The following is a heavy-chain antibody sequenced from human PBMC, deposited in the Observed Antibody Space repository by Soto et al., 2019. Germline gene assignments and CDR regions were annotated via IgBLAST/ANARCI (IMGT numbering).Heavy chain of an antibody. D-gene: IGHD3-3*01. V-gene: IGHV4-30-4*01. J-gene: IGHJ5*02. CDR3: ARGVTVFGLVSRFWFDP. Sequence: SETLSLTCTVSGGSISSGDYSWSWVRQSPGKGLEWIGHIYNSGITYYNPSLKSXVVISIDTSRNQFSLRLNSLTAADRAVYFCARGVTVFGLVSRFWFDPWGQGTVVTVSS. CDR2: IYNSGIT. CDR1: GGSISSGDYS.